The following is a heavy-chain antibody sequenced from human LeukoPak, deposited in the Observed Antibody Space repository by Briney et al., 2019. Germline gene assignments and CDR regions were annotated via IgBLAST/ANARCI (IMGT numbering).Heavy chain of an antibody. D-gene: IGHD3-3*01. V-gene: IGHV4-39*07. CDR1: RGSITDNKYY. J-gene: IGHJ5*02. CDR2: IYYSGIT. Sequence: SETLSLTCTVSRGSITDNKYYWGWIRQPPGKGLEWVGNIYYSGITYYNPSLKSRLTMSIVTSKYQFSLNLTSMTAADTAMYYCVRVYDYWSGYSRPNNWFDPWGQGTLVTVSS. CDR3: VRVYDYWSGYSRPNNWFDP.